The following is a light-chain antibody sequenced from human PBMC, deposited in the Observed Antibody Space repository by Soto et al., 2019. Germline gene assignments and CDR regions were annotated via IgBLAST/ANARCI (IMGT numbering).Light chain of an antibody. J-gene: IGLJ2*01. Sequence: QSVLTQPPSVSGAPGQRVTISCTGSSSNIGAHYDVHWYQQLPGTAPKLLIYGNTNRPSGVPDRFSGSKSGTSASLAITGLQAEDEADYYCQSSDSSLSGGIFGGGTKVTVL. CDR1: SSNIGAHYD. CDR3: QSSDSSLSGGI. V-gene: IGLV1-40*01. CDR2: GNT.